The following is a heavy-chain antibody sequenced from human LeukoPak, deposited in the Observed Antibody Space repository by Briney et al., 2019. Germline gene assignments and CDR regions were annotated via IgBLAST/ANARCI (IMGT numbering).Heavy chain of an antibody. Sequence: ASVKVSCKASGYTFTSYGISWVRQAPGQGLEWMGWISAYNGNTNYAQKLQGRVTMTTDTSTSTACMELRSLRSDDTAVYYCARWRLYSNFVDYWGQGTLVTVSS. CDR3: ARWRLYSNFVDY. J-gene: IGHJ4*02. CDR1: GYTFTSYG. D-gene: IGHD4-11*01. CDR2: ISAYNGNT. V-gene: IGHV1-18*01.